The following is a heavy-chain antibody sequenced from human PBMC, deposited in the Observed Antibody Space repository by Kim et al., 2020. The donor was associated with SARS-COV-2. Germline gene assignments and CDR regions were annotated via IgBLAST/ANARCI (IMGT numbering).Heavy chain of an antibody. CDR1: GFTFSSYA. J-gene: IGHJ4*02. D-gene: IGHD2-15*01. Sequence: GGSLRLSCAASGFTFSSYAMSWVRQAPGKGLEWVSSISGSGGSTYYADSVKGRFTISRDNSKNTLYLQMNSLRAEDTAVYYCATVSGVVVAATRGDYFDYWGQGNLVPV. V-gene: IGHV3-23*01. CDR3: ATVSGVVVAATRGDYFDY. CDR2: ISGSGGST.